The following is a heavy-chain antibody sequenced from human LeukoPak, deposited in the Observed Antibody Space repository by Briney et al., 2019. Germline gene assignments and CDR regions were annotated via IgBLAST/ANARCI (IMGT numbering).Heavy chain of an antibody. J-gene: IGHJ5*02. Sequence: GESLKISCKGSGYSFTSYWIGWVRQMPGKGLEWMGIIYPGDSDTSYSPSFQGQVTISADKSISTAYLQWSSLKASDTAMYYCARGKRYCSSTSCYWNWFDPWGQGTLVTVSS. D-gene: IGHD2-2*01. CDR2: IYPGDSDT. CDR3: ARGKRYCSSTSCYWNWFDP. CDR1: GYSFTSYW. V-gene: IGHV5-51*01.